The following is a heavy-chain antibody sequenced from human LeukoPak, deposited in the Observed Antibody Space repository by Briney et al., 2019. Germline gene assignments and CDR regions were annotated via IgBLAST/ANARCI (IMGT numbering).Heavy chain of an antibody. V-gene: IGHV4-59*01. CDR1: GGSISSYY. J-gene: IGHJ4*02. CDR3: ARVRLEYYFDY. Sequence: PSETLSLTCTVSGGSISSYYWSWIRQPPGKGLEWIGYIYYSGSTNYNPSLKSRVTISVDTSKNQFSLKLSSVTAADTAVYYCARVRLEYYFDYWGQGTLVTVSS. D-gene: IGHD1-1*01. CDR2: IYYSGST.